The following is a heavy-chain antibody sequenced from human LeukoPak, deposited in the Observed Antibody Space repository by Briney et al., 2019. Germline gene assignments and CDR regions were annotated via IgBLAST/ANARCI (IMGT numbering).Heavy chain of an antibody. CDR3: ARAPPYSSASWGYYGMDV. Sequence: GGSLRLSCAAPGFTFSSYDMHWVRHTTGKGLEWVSSIGIAGDTYYPGSVKGRFTISRENAKNSLYLQMNSLRAGDTAVYYCARAPPYSSASWGYYGMDVWGQGTTVTVSS. CDR1: GFTFSSYD. V-gene: IGHV3-13*01. J-gene: IGHJ6*02. CDR2: IGIAGDT. D-gene: IGHD6-6*01.